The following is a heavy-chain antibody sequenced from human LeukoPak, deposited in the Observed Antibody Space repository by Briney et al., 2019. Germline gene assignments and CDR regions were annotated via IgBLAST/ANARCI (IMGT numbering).Heavy chain of an antibody. CDR1: GGSISSYY. Sequence: SETLSLTCTVSGGSISSYYWSWIRQPPGKGLEWIGYIYYSGSTNYNPSLKSRVTISVDTSKNQFSLKLSSVTAADTAVYYCARDLYSSSWSSFDPWGQGTLVTVSS. CDR3: ARDLYSSSWSSFDP. D-gene: IGHD6-13*01. V-gene: IGHV4-59*12. J-gene: IGHJ5*02. CDR2: IYYSGST.